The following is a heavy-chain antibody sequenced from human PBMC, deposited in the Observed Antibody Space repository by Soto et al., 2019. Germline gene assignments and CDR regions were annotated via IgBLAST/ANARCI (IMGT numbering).Heavy chain of an antibody. CDR1: GGSISSYY. V-gene: IGHV4-59*08. CDR2: IYYSGST. Sequence: SETLSLTCTVSGGSISSYYWSWIRQPPGKGLEWIGYIYYSGSTNYNPSLKSRVTISVDTSKNQFSLKLSSVTAADTAVYYCARHAPMVRGVTDYWGQGTLVTVPQ. D-gene: IGHD3-10*01. CDR3: ARHAPMVRGVTDY. J-gene: IGHJ4*02.